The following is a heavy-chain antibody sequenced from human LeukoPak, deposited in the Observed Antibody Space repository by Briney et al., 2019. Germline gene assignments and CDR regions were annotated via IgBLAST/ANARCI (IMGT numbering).Heavy chain of an antibody. V-gene: IGHV4-59*11. D-gene: IGHD2-2*01. J-gene: IGHJ4*02. CDR1: GGSISSHY. Sequence: SEALSLTCTVSGGSISSHYWSWIRQPPGKGLEWIGYIYYSGSTNYNPSLKSRVTISVDTSKNQFSLKLSSVTAADTAVYYCARVFEGTSTSYLFDYWGQGTLVTVSS. CDR2: IYYSGST. CDR3: ARVFEGTSTSYLFDY.